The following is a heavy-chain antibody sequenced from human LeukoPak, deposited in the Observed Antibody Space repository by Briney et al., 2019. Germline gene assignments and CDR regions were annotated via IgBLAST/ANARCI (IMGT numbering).Heavy chain of an antibody. CDR2: IYTSGST. J-gene: IGHJ4*02. Sequence: SEILSLTCTVSGGSISSYYWSWIRQPAGKGLEWIGRIYTSGSTNYNPSLKSRVTISVDKSKNQFSLKLSSVNAADTAVYYCARGEVAGPFDYWGQGTLVTVSS. CDR3: ARGEVAGPFDY. D-gene: IGHD6-19*01. CDR1: GGSISSYY. V-gene: IGHV4-4*07.